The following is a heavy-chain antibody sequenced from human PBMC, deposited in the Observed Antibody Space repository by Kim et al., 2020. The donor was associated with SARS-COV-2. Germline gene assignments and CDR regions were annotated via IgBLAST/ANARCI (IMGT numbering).Heavy chain of an antibody. Sequence: SETLSLTCAVYGGSFSGYYWSWIRQPPGKGLEWIGEINHSGSTNYNPSLKSRVTISVDTSKNQFSLKLSSVTAADTAVYYCARGVFRAARYLPDWYFDLWGRGTLVTVSS. CDR2: INHSGST. J-gene: IGHJ2*01. CDR3: ARGVFRAARYLPDWYFDL. V-gene: IGHV4-34*01. CDR1: GGSFSGYY. D-gene: IGHD6-6*01.